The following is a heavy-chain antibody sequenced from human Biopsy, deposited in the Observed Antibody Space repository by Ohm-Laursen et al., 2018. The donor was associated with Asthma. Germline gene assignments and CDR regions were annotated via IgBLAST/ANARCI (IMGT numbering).Heavy chain of an antibody. V-gene: IGHV3-53*01. J-gene: IGHJ4*02. CDR2: IYSGGTS. CDR3: ARGDSSNWSHYYFDY. D-gene: IGHD3-22*01. Sequence: GQTLPLTCAASGFAVSRDHMFWVRQAPGKGLEWVSVIYSGGTSHTADSVRGRFTISRDYSKNTLYLQMHSLRAEDTAVYYCARGDSSNWSHYYFDYWGQGTLVTVSS. CDR1: GFAVSRDH.